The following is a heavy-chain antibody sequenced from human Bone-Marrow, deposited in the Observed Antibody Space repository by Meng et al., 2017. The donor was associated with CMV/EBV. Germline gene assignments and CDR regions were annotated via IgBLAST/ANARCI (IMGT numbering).Heavy chain of an antibody. CDR1: GGSISSYY. D-gene: IGHD3-3*01. Sequence: SETLSLTCTVSGGSISSYYCSWIRQPPGKGLEWIGYIHYSGGTNYNPSLKSRVTISVDTSKNQFSLKLSSVTAADTAVYYCARESGRYYDFWSGYYTSYYYGMDVWGQGTTVTISS. V-gene: IGHV4-59*12. J-gene: IGHJ6*02. CDR2: IHYSGGT. CDR3: ARESGRYYDFWSGYYTSYYYGMDV.